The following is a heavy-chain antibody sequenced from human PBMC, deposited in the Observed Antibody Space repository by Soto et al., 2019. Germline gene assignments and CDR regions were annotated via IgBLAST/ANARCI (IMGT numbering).Heavy chain of an antibody. J-gene: IGHJ6*02. CDR2: ISSSGSTI. Sequence: EVQLVESGGGLVQPGGSLRLSCAASGFTFSSYEMNWVRQAPGKGLEWVSYISSSGSTIYYADSVKGRFTISRDNAKNSLYLQMNSLRAEDTAVYYCARDATAVAGSYYYYGMDVWGQGTTVTVSS. D-gene: IGHD6-19*01. CDR1: GFTFSSYE. V-gene: IGHV3-48*03. CDR3: ARDATAVAGSYYYYGMDV.